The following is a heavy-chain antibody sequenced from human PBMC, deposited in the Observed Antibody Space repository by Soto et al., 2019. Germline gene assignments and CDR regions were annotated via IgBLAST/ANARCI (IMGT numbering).Heavy chain of an antibody. CDR2: IWYDGSKK. CDR3: ARGILWWTPGAFDI. D-gene: IGHD2-21*01. Sequence: QVQLVESGGGVVQPGRSLRLFCAASGFTFSNYGMYWVRQAPGKGLEWVAVIWYDGSKKYYADSVKGRFTISRDNAKNSLYLQMNSLRAEDTAVYYCARGILWWTPGAFDIWGQGTMVTVSS. CDR1: GFTFSNYG. V-gene: IGHV3-33*01. J-gene: IGHJ3*02.